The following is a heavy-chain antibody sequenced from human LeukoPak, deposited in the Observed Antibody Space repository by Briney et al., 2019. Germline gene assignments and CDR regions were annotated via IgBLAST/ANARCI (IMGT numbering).Heavy chain of an antibody. D-gene: IGHD1-26*01. J-gene: IGHJ5*02. CDR2: TYFRSKWYN. V-gene: IGHV6-1*01. CDR1: GDSVSSNSAT. CDR3: ASGWALS. Sequence: SQTLSLTCAISGDSVSSNSATWTWIRQSPSRGLEWLGGTYFRSKWYNDSAESVKSRISINPDTSKNQFSLQLASVTPEDSAVYYCASGWALSWGQGTLVTVSS.